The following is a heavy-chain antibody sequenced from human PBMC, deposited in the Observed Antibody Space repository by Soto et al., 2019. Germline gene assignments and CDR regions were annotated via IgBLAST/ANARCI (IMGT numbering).Heavy chain of an antibody. CDR1: GDSVSSASFY. D-gene: IGHD2-21*02. CDR2: IYFSGST. CDR3: ARVNSDGNGCET. J-gene: IGHJ5*02. Sequence: SETLSLTCTVSGDSVSSASFYWVWIRQAPGKGLEWIGFIYFSGSTNYNPSLKSRVTMSLDTSKNQFSLKLRSVTPADTAVYYSARVNSDGNGCETWGKGTLVP. V-gene: IGHV4-61*01.